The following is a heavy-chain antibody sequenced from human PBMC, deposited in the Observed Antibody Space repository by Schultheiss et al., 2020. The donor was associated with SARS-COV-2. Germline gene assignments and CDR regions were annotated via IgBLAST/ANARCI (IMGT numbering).Heavy chain of an antibody. CDR3: ARRRVVPASSSLPYYYYYMDV. D-gene: IGHD2-2*01. CDR1: GYSFTSYW. CDR2: IYPGDSDT. Sequence: GESLKISCKGSGYSFTSYWIGWVRQKPGKGLEWMGIIYPGDSDTRYSPSFQGQVTISADKSISTAYLQWSSLKASDTAMYYCARRRVVPASSSLPYYYYYMDVWGKGTTVTVSS. V-gene: IGHV5-51*01. J-gene: IGHJ6*03.